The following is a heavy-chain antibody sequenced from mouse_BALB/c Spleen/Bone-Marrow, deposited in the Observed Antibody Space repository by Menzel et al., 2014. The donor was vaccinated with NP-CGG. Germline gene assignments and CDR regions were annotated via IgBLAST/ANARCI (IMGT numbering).Heavy chain of an antibody. CDR1: GYAFSSSW. CDR2: IYPGDGDT. D-gene: IGHD1-1*01. CDR3: ARDHYGSSYDY. J-gene: IGHJ2*01. V-gene: IGHV1-82*01. Sequence: QVQLQQPGPELVKPGASVKISCKASGYAFSSSWMNWVKQRPGQGLEWIGRIYPGDGDTNYNGKFKGKATLTADKSSSTAYMQLSSLTSVDSAVYFCARDHYGSSYDYWGQGTTLTVSS.